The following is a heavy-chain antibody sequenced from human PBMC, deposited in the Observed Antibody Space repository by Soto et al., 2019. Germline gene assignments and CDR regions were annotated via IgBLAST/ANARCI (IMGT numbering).Heavy chain of an antibody. CDR2: LWYDGSNQ. Sequence: QVQLVESGGDVVQPGTSLRLSCAASGFSFSSYAMHWVRQAPGKGLEWVAALWYDGSNQNYAESVKGRFTISRDNSKRTVYLQMNSLKAEDTAVYYCARDINDFWSGYLYWGQGTLVTVSS. CDR3: ARDINDFWSGYLY. CDR1: GFSFSSYA. V-gene: IGHV3-33*01. J-gene: IGHJ4*02. D-gene: IGHD3-3*01.